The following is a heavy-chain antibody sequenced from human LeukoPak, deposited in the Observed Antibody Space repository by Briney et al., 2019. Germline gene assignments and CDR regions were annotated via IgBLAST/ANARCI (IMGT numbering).Heavy chain of an antibody. CDR3: ARVYYDFWSGYQDY. D-gene: IGHD3-3*01. V-gene: IGHV4-34*01. J-gene: IGHJ4*02. Sequence: SETLSLTCAVYGGSFSGYYWSWIRQPPGKGLEWIGEINHSGSTNYNPSLKSRVTISVDTSKNQFSLKLSSVTAADTAVYYCARVYYDFWSGYQDYWGQGTLVTVSS. CDR1: GGSFSGYY. CDR2: INHSGST.